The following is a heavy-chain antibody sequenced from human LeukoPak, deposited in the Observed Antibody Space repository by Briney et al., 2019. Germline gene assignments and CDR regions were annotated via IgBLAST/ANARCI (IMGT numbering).Heavy chain of an antibody. CDR3: AKGCVSVAYLNYFDS. Sequence: PGGSLRLSRAASGFTYSSYGMHWVRQAPGKGLEWVAVISYDGNDKYYADSEKGRFTISRDNSKNTLDLQMNSLRSEGTAVYYCAKGCVSVAYLNYFDSWGQGTLVTVSS. CDR1: GFTYSSYG. D-gene: IGHD6-19*01. J-gene: IGHJ4*02. V-gene: IGHV3-30*18. CDR2: ISYDGNDK.